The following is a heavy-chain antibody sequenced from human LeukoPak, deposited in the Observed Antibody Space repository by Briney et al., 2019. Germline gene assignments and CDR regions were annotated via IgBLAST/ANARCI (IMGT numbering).Heavy chain of an antibody. Sequence: GGSLRLSCAASGFTFSSYDMHWVRQATGKGLEWVSAIGTAGDTYYPGSVKGRFTISRENAKNSLYLQMNSLRAGDTAVYYCARDAITDLRPGGMDVWGHGTTVTVSS. CDR1: GFTFSSYD. J-gene: IGHJ6*02. CDR3: ARDAITDLRPGGMDV. CDR2: IGTAGDT. V-gene: IGHV3-13*01. D-gene: IGHD5-24*01.